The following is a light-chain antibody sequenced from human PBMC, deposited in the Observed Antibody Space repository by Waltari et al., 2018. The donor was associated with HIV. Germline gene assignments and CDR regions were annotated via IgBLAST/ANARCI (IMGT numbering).Light chain of an antibody. V-gene: IGLV6-57*02. CDR1: SGSIASNY. J-gene: IGLJ3*02. CDR3: QSYDSITWV. CDR2: EHN. Sequence: NFMLTQPHSVSESPGKTVTISCTGSSGSIASNYVQWYQQRPGRAPTTVIYEHNQSPSGVPDRFSGSIDSSSNSASLTISGLKTEDEADYYCQSYDSITWVFGGGTKLTVL.